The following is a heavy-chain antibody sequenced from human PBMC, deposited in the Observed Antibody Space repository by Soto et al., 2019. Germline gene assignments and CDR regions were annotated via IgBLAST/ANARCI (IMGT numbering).Heavy chain of an antibody. V-gene: IGHV2-70*01. J-gene: IGHJ6*01. CDR1: GFSLSTSGMC. D-gene: IGHD3-16*02. Sequence: GSGPTLVNPTQTLTLTCTFSGFSLSTSGMCVSWIRQPPGKALEWLALIDWDDDKYYSTSLKTRLTISKDTSKNQVVLTMTNMDPVDTATYYCARIRVFTFGGVIVTRNPHYYYGMDVWGQGTTVTVSS. CDR3: ARIRVFTFGGVIVTRNPHYYYGMDV. CDR2: IDWDDDK.